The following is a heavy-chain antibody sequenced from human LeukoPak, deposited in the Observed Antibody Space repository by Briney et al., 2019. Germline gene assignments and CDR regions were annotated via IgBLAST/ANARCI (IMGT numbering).Heavy chain of an antibody. CDR1: GFTVSSNY. D-gene: IGHD2-2*01. J-gene: IGHJ4*02. V-gene: IGHV3-66*01. CDR3: ARVVGGAADY. CDR2: IYSGGST. Sequence: PGGSLGLSCAASGFTVSSNYMSWVRQAPGKGLEWVSVIYSGGSTYYADSVKGRFTISRDNSKNTLYLQMNSLRAEDTAVYYCARVVGGAADYWGQGTLVTVSS.